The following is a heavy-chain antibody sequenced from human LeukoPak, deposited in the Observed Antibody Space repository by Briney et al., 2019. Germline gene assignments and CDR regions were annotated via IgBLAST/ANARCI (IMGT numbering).Heavy chain of an antibody. CDR2: INPNSGGT. V-gene: IGHV1-2*02. D-gene: IGHD4-17*01. CDR1: GYTFIGYY. CDR3: ASMTTVTTSLVRVPTPWFDP. Sequence: ASVKVSCKASGYTFIGYYMHWVRQAPGQGLEWMGWINPNSGGTNYAQKFQGRVTMTRDTSISTAYMELSRLRSDDTAVYYCASMTTVTTSLVRVPTPWFDPWGQGTLVTVSS. J-gene: IGHJ5*02.